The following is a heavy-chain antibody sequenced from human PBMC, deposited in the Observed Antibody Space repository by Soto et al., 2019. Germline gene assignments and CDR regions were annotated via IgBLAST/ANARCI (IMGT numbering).Heavy chain of an antibody. V-gene: IGHV3-33*01. J-gene: IGHJ4*02. CDR2: IWNDGSTK. CDR3: AREFLSAPLGC. Sequence: QVQLVESGGGVVQPGRSLRLSCAASGFTFSSYGMHWVRQAPGKGLEWVAVIWNDGSTKYNADSVKGRFTISRDNSKNTMYLPMNRLRAEDMTVYYCAREFLSAPLGCGGKGTLVTVSS. D-gene: IGHD3-3*01. CDR1: GFTFSSYG.